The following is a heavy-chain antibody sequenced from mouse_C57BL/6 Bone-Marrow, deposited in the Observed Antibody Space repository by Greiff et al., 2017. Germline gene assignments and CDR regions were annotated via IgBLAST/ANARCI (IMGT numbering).Heavy chain of an antibody. V-gene: IGHV1-19*01. CDR2: INPYNGGT. J-gene: IGHJ3*01. Sequence: VQLQQSGPVLVKPGASVKMSCKASGYTFTDYYMNWVKQSHGKSLEWIGVINPYNGGTSYNQKFKGKATLTVDKSSSTAYMELNSLTSEDSAVYYCARRGIYYDYDGAWFAYWGQGTLVTVSA. CDR3: ARRGIYYDYDGAWFAY. D-gene: IGHD2-4*01. CDR1: GYTFTDYY.